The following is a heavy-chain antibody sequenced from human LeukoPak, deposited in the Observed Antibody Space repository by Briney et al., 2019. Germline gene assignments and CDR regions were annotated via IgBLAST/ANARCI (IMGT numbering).Heavy chain of an antibody. CDR2: IYYSGST. CDR1: GGPISSSSYY. J-gene: IGHJ6*04. Sequence: PSETLSLTCTVSGGPISSSSYYWGWIRQPPGKGLEWIGSIYYSGSTYYNPSLKSRVTISVDSSKNQFSLKLSSVTAADTAVYYCASRDLGYCSSTSCPPADVWGKGTTVTVSS. CDR3: ASRDLGYCSSTSCPPADV. V-gene: IGHV4-39*01. D-gene: IGHD2-2*01.